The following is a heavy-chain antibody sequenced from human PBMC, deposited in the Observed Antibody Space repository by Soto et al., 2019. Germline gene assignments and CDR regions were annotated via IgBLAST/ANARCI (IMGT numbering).Heavy chain of an antibody. J-gene: IGHJ6*02. D-gene: IGHD3-10*01. CDR1: EFTFSNFA. CDR2: ISGSGGST. CDR3: ASRGRYYGMDV. Sequence: GGSLRLSCTASEFTFSNFALTWVRQAPGKGLEWVSGISGSGGSTYYADSVKGRFTISRDSSKNTVNLQMNSLRAEDTAVYYCASRGRYYGMDVWGQGTTVPVSS. V-gene: IGHV3-23*01.